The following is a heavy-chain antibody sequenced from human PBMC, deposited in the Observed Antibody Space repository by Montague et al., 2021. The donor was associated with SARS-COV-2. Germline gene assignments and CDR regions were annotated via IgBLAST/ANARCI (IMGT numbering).Heavy chain of an antibody. D-gene: IGHD1-26*01. V-gene: IGHV2-5*02. CDR2: IFWDDDK. CDR1: GFSLTTSGVA. J-gene: IGHJ4*02. CDR3: VHRHPPEAGGSNYYFDY. Sequence: PALVKPTQTLTLTCAVSGFSLTTSGVAVGWIRQPPGKALEWLALIFWDDDKRYSPSLRSRLTISKDTPKNQVVPTVTNMDPVDTATYYCVHRHPPEAGGSNYYFDYWGQGTLVTVSS.